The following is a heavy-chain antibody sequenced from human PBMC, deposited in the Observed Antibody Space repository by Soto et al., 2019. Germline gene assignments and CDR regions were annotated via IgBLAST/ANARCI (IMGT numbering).Heavy chain of an antibody. CDR3: ASGIKYAAYESWSVS. CDR1: GYTFTSYD. CDR2: MNPNSGNT. J-gene: IGHJ5*02. V-gene: IGHV1-8*01. D-gene: IGHD6-13*01. Sequence: ASVKVSCKASGYTFTSYDINWVRQATGQGLEYLGWMNPNSGNTAYVQKFQGRVTTTWDTSITTAYMELSSLRSEDTAVYFCASGIKYAAYESWSVSWVEGTLAIVSA.